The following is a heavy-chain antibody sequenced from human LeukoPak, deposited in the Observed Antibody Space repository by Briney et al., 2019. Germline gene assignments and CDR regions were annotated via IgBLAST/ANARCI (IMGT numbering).Heavy chain of an antibody. J-gene: IGHJ3*02. V-gene: IGHV1-2*02. CDR3: GRDREGGSYLGAFDI. CDR1: GYTFTVSY. D-gene: IGHD1-26*01. CDR2: INPNSGGT. Sequence: ASVTVSCTASGYTFTVSYMHWVRHAPGQGLEWMGWINPNSGGTNYAQKFQGRVTMTRDTSISTAYMELTRLRADDTAVYYCGRDREGGSYLGAFDIWGQGTMVTVSS.